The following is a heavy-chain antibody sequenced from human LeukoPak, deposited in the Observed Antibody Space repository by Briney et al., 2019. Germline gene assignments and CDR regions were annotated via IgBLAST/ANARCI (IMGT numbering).Heavy chain of an antibody. D-gene: IGHD2-2*01. CDR3: ARDLVVVVPAAMVSFDYYYYGMDV. CDR1: GFTFSSYA. V-gene: IGHV3-30*04. J-gene: IGHJ6*02. Sequence: PGGSLRLSCAASGFTFSSYAMHWVRQAPGKGLEWVAVISYDGSNKYYADSVKRRFTISRDNSKNTLYLQMNSLRAEDTAVYYCARDLVVVVPAAMVSFDYYYYGMDVWGQGTTVTVSS. CDR2: ISYDGSNK.